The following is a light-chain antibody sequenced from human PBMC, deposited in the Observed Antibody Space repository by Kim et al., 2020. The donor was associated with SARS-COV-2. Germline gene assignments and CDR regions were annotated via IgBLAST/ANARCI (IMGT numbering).Light chain of an antibody. CDR1: SSSIGSNT. V-gene: IGLV1-44*01. Sequence: ELTQPPSASGTPGQRVTISCSGSSSSIGSNTVNWYQQLPGTAPKLLIYSNNQRPSGVPDRVSGSKSGTSASLAISGLQSEDEADYYCAAWDDSLNGPVFGGGTQLTIL. J-gene: IGLJ3*02. CDR2: SNN. CDR3: AAWDDSLNGPV.